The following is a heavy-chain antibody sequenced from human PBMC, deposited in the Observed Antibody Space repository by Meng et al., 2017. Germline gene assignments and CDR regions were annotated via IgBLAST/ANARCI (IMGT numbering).Heavy chain of an antibody. V-gene: IGHV3-21*01. D-gene: IGHD1-26*01. CDR2: ISSSSTYK. CDR3: VRGSGSYSS. CDR1: GFTLTTST. J-gene: IGHJ5*02. Sequence: VELVESGGGLVKPGGSLRLSWAASGFTLTTSTMNWVRQAPGKGLEWVSSISSSSTYKYYADSVKGRFTISRDDPNNSLYVQMNSLTAGDTAVYYCVRGSGSYSSWGQGTLVTVSS.